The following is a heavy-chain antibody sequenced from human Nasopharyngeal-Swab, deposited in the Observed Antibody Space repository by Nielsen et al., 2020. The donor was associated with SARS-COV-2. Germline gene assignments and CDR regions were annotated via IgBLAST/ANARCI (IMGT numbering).Heavy chain of an antibody. D-gene: IGHD2-15*01. J-gene: IGHJ4*02. CDR2: ITGSGGGT. CDR1: GFTFSNAA. V-gene: IGHV3-23*01. Sequence: GGSLRLSCAASGFTFSNAAMSWVRQFPGKGLEWVATITGSGGGTYSADSVKGRFTISRDNLKNTLYLQMSSLRADDTAVYYCAKVYSYFDIWGQGTLVIVSS. CDR3: AKVYSYFDI.